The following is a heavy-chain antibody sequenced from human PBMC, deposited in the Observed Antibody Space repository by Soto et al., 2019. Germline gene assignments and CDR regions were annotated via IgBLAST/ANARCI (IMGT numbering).Heavy chain of an antibody. CDR2: IYNSGST. Sequence: SETLSLTCSVSDGSISGGGSYWTWIRQHPGKGLEWIGYIYNSGSTYYNPSLKRRVTISVDTSKNLFSLKLSSVTAADTAVYYCARQTERDYYYGLGVWGQGTTVTVSS. J-gene: IGHJ6*02. CDR1: DGSISGGGSY. CDR3: ARQTERDYYYGLGV. V-gene: IGHV4-31*03.